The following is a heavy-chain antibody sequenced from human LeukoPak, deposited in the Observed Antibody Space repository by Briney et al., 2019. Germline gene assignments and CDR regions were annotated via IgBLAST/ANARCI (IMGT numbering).Heavy chain of an antibody. J-gene: IGHJ5*02. CDR2: INTNTGNP. D-gene: IGHD3-3*01. CDR3: ARDRRGYYSWFDP. V-gene: IGHV7-4-1*02. Sequence: ASVKVSYKASGYTFSTYAMNWVRQAPGQGLEWMGWINTNTGNPTYAQGFTGRFVFSLDTSVTTTYLEISSLKPEDTAVYYCARDRRGYYSWFDPWGQGTLVTVSS. CDR1: GYTFSTYA.